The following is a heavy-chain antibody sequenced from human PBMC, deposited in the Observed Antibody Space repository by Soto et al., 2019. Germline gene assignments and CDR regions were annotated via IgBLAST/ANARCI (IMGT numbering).Heavy chain of an antibody. CDR3: STGDPIDY. Sequence: QVQLVESGGGVVQPGRSLRLSCAASGFTFSSYGMHWLRQAPGKGLEWVAVIWYDGSNKYYADSVKGRFTISRDNSKNTLYLQMNSLGAEDTAVYYCSTGDPIDYWGQGTLVTVSS. CDR2: IWYDGSNK. V-gene: IGHV3-33*01. CDR1: GFTFSSYG. J-gene: IGHJ4*02. D-gene: IGHD2-2*01.